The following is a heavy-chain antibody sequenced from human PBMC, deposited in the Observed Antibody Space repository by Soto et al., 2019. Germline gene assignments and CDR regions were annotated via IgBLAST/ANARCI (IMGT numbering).Heavy chain of an antibody. Sequence: ASVKVSCKASGYTFTSYAMHWVRQAPGQRLEWMGWINAGNGNTKYSQKFQGRVTITRDTSASTAYMELSSLRSEDTAVYYCARGGIFDSSGSYYFSSFDIWGHGTMITVSS. D-gene: IGHD3-22*01. V-gene: IGHV1-3*01. CDR3: ARGGIFDSSGSYYFSSFDI. CDR1: GYTFTSYA. CDR2: INAGNGNT. J-gene: IGHJ3*02.